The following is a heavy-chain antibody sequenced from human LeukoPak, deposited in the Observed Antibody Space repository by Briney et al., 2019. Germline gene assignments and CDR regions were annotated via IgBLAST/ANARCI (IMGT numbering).Heavy chain of an antibody. CDR3: ASGYSYGKNYYYYYMDV. CDR1: GGSISSSSYY. J-gene: IGHJ6*03. CDR2: IYYSGST. D-gene: IGHD5-18*01. V-gene: IGHV4-39*01. Sequence: SETLSLTCSVSGGSISSSSYYWGWIRQPPGKGLEWIGSIYYSGSTYYNPPLKSRVTISVDTSKNQSSLKLSSVTAADTAVYYCASGYSYGKNYYYYYMDVWGKGTTVTVSS.